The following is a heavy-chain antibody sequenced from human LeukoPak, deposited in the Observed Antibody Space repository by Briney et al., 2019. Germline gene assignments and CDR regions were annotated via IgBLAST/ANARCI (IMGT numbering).Heavy chain of an antibody. V-gene: IGHV3-15*07. CDR3: ATDFYDSI. CDR1: GFTFSNAW. D-gene: IGHD3-22*01. CDR2: VRGNSDGGTI. J-gene: IGHJ4*02. Sequence: GGSLRLSCATSGFTFSNAWMNWVRQAPGKGLEWVGRVRGNSDGGTIDYAAPVKGRFTLSRDDSKTTLYLQMNSLQTEDTAVYYCATDFYDSIWGQGTLVTVSS.